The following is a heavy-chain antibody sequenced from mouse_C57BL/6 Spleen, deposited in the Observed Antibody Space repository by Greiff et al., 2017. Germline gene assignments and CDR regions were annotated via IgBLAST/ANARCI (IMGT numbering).Heavy chain of an antibody. D-gene: IGHD2-5*01. CDR1: GYTFTSYW. CDR2: INPSNGGT. J-gene: IGHJ1*03. CDR3: ARNYSNYWYFDV. V-gene: IGHV1-53*01. Sequence: QVQLQQSGAELVKPGASVKLSCKASGYTFTSYWMHWVKQRPGQGLEWIGNINPSNGGTNYNEKFKSKATLTVDKSSSTAYMQLSSLTSEDSAVYYCARNYSNYWYFDVWGTGTTVTVSS.